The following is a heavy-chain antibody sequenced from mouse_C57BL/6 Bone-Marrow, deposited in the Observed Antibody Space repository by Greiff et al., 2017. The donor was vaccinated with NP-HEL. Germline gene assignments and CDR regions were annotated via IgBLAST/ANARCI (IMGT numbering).Heavy chain of an antibody. CDR2: IDPENGDT. Sequence: VQLQQSGAELVRPGASVKLSCTASGFNIKDDYMHWVKQRPEQGLEWIGWIDPENGDTEYASKFQGKATIPADTSSNTAYLQLSSLTSEDTAVYYCTTDYYGSRAWFAYWGQGTLVTVSA. J-gene: IGHJ3*01. V-gene: IGHV14-4*01. CDR3: TTDYYGSRAWFAY. CDR1: GFNIKDDY. D-gene: IGHD1-1*01.